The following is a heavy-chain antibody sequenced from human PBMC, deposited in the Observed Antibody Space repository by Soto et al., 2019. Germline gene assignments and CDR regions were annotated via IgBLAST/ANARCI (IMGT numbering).Heavy chain of an antibody. CDR2: IKQDGREK. Sequence: GGSLGLSCAASGFTFSSYWMSWIRQPPGKGLEWVGNIKQDGREKYYVDPVKGGFSKSRYDVKNSLLLAMNSLGDEGTAVYYCARDPFLYSSCWCWFDPWGQGTPVTVSS. J-gene: IGHJ5*02. CDR3: ARDPFLYSSCWCWFDP. D-gene: IGHD6-13*01. V-gene: IGHV3-7*03. CDR1: GFTFSSYW.